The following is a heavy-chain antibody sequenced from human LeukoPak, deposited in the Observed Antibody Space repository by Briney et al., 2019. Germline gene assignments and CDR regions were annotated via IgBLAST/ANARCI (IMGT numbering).Heavy chain of an antibody. Sequence: PSQTLSLTCTVSGGSISSGGYYWSCIRQHPGKGLEWIGYIYYSRSTNYNPSLKSRVTISVDTSNNQFSLKLSSVTDADTAVYYCARQYSGYSGFSVWGQGTMVTVSS. D-gene: IGHD5-12*01. V-gene: IGHV4-31*03. CDR3: ARQYSGYSGFSV. J-gene: IGHJ3*01. CDR2: IYYSRST. CDR1: GGSISSGGYY.